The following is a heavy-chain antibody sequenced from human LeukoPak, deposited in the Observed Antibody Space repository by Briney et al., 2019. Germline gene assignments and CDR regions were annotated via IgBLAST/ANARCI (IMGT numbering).Heavy chain of an antibody. D-gene: IGHD2-2*01. Sequence: ASVKVSCKASGYTFTSYYMHWVRQAPGQGLEWMGIINPSGGSTSYAQKFQGRVTVTRDTSTSTVYMELSSLRSEDTAVYYCARGDCSSTSCYPPLGWFDPWGQGTLVTVSS. CDR2: INPSGGST. CDR1: GYTFTSYY. V-gene: IGHV1-46*01. J-gene: IGHJ5*02. CDR3: ARGDCSSTSCYPPLGWFDP.